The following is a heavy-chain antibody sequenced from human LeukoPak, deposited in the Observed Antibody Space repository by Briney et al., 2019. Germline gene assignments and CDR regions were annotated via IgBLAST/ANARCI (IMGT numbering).Heavy chain of an antibody. Sequence: GGSLRLSCAASGFTFSGYGMHWVRQAPGKGLEGVSTILPGGGDTYYADSVKGRFTISRDTSKNTLYLQMNTLRVEDTAVYYCAKAWPAAGTFDSWGQGSLVTVSS. CDR2: ILPGGGDT. D-gene: IGHD6-13*01. CDR3: AKAWPAAGTFDS. V-gene: IGHV3-23*01. CDR1: GFTFSGYG. J-gene: IGHJ4*02.